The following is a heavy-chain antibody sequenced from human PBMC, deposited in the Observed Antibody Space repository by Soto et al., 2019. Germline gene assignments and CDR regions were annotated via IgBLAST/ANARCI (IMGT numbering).Heavy chain of an antibody. J-gene: IGHJ6*01. D-gene: IGHD3-3*01. CDR2: ISGSGGST. CDR1: VFTFSIYA. Sequence: WGALLVCWVASVFTFSIYAMDWVRQAPGKGLEWVPAISGSGGSTYYADSVKGRFTISRDNSKNTLYLQMNSLRAEDTAVYYCAKDGGFLESLPIWDSYYYGMDVWGQGTTVTVSS. CDR3: AKDGGFLESLPIWDSYYYGMDV. V-gene: IGHV3-23*01.